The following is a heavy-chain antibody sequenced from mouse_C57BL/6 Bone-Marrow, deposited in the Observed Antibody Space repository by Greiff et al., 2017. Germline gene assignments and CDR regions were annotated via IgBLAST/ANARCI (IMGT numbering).Heavy chain of an antibody. V-gene: IGHV5-12*01. Sequence: EVKVVESGGGLVQPGGSLKLSCAASGFTFSDYYMYWVRQTPEKRLEWVAYISNGGGSTYYPDTVKGRFTISRDNAKNTLSLQMSRLKSEDTAMYYCAIQGGSDWYFDVWGTGTTVTVSS. CDR1: GFTFSDYY. J-gene: IGHJ1*03. CDR3: AIQGGSDWYFDV. D-gene: IGHD1-1*02. CDR2: ISNGGGST.